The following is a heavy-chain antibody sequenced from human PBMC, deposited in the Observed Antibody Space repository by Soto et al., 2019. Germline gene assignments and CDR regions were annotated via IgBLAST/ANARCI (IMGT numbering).Heavy chain of an antibody. J-gene: IGHJ5*02. V-gene: IGHV3-73*01. Sequence: GGSLRLSCAASGFTFSGSAMHWVRQASGKGLEWVGRIRSKANSYATAYAASVKGRFTISRDDSKNTAYLQMNSLKTEDTAVYYCTSWPGKNGTMIVGRFDPWGQGTLVTVSS. CDR2: IRSKANSYAT. CDR1: GFTFSGSA. D-gene: IGHD3-22*01. CDR3: TSWPGKNGTMIVGRFDP.